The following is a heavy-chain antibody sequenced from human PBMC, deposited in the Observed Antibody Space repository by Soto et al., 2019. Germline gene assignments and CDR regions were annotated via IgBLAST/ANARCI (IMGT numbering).Heavy chain of an antibody. V-gene: IGHV4-34*01. CDR1: GGSFIGYY. J-gene: IGHJ5*02. CDR3: ARVRTTVVTGWFDP. D-gene: IGHD4-17*01. CDR2: INHSGST. Sequence: SETLSLTCAVYGGSFIGYYWSWIRQPPGKGLEWIGEINHSGSTNYNPSLKSRVTISVDTSKNQFSLKLSSVTAADTAVYYCARVRTTVVTGWFDPWGQGTLVTVSS.